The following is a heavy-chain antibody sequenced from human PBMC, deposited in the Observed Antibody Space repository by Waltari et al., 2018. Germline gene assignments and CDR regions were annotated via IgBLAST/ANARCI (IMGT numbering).Heavy chain of an antibody. CDR3: ARVPIFDWLVSGFDL. J-gene: IGHJ5*02. CDR2: INPNSGAT. V-gene: IGHV1-2*02. CDR1: GYSSTDYY. Sequence: QVHLVQSGGEVQKPGASVKVSCKASGYSSTDYYIHWVRQAPGQGLEWMGWINPNSGATNYAQKLQDRVTVTRDTSSSTAYMELSSLTSGDTAVYYCARVPIFDWLVSGFDLWGQGTLVTVSS. D-gene: IGHD3-9*01.